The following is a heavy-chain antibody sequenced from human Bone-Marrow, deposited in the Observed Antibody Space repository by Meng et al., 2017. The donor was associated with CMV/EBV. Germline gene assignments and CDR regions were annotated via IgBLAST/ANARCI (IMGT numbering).Heavy chain of an antibody. Sequence: ASVKVSCKASGYTFITYYIHWVRQAPGQGLEWMGYINPNSGDTKYAQKFQGRISVTSDASISTGYMELNRLRSDDTAVYSCARSGMVGATYHYYHGMDVWGQGTTVTVSS. V-gene: IGHV1-2*02. D-gene: IGHD1-26*01. CDR2: INPNSGDT. CDR3: ARSGMVGATYHYYHGMDV. CDR1: GYTFITYY. J-gene: IGHJ6*02.